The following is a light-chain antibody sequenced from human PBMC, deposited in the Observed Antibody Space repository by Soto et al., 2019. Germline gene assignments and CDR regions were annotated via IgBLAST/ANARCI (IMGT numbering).Light chain of an antibody. V-gene: IGLV2-14*01. CDR3: SSDTSSSTSPCV. CDR1: SSDVGGYNY. Sequence: QSALTQPASVSGSPGQSITISCTGTSSDVGGYNYVSWYQQHPGKAPKLMIYEVSNRPSGVSNRFSGSKSGNTASLTISGLQAEDEADYYCSSDTSSSTSPCVFGGGTQLTVL. CDR2: EVS. J-gene: IGLJ2*01.